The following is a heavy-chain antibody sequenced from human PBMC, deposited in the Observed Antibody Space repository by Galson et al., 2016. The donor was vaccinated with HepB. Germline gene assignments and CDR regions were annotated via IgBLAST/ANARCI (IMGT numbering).Heavy chain of an antibody. Sequence: SLRLSCASFGFSFNDYAMHWVRQTPGGGLEWLAVISFDGRHPYYAASVTGRFTISRDNSKDTLFLQMDSLTGEDTATYYCAKENTPRGSLARGFALDIWGQGTMLTVSS. CDR3: AKENTPRGSLARGFALDI. CDR1: GFSFNDYA. D-gene: IGHD1-26*01. J-gene: IGHJ3*02. CDR2: ISFDGRHP. V-gene: IGHV3-30-3*02.